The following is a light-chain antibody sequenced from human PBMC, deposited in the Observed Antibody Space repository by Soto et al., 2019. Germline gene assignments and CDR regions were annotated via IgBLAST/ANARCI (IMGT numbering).Light chain of an antibody. Sequence: QSALTQPASVSGSPGQSITISCTGTSSDVGGYNYVSWYQQHPGKAPKLMIYDVSNRPSGVSNRFSGSKSGNTASLTISGLQAEDEADYYCSSYTSRSSYGFGTGTKVTV. CDR1: SSDVGGYNY. V-gene: IGLV2-14*01. J-gene: IGLJ1*01. CDR3: SSYTSRSSYG. CDR2: DVS.